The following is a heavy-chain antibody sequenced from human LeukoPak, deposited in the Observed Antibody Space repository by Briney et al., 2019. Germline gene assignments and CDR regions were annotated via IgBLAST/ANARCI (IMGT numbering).Heavy chain of an antibody. CDR2: ISSSSSYI. Sequence: GGSLRLSCAASGFTFSSYSMNWVRQAPGKGLEWVSSISSSSSYIYYADSVKGRFTISRDNAKNSLYLQMNSLRAEDTAVYYCARDFSSVGGELRFPHYYFDYWGQGTLVTVSS. J-gene: IGHJ4*02. CDR3: ARDFSSVGGELRFPHYYFDY. CDR1: GFTFSSYS. D-gene: IGHD3-3*01. V-gene: IGHV3-21*01.